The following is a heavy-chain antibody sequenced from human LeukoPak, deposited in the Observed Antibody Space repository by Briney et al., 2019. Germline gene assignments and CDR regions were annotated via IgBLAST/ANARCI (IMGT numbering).Heavy chain of an antibody. CDR3: ARHYGSDWGGTPPHVDY. Sequence: SETLSLTCTVSGGSMSSYYWSWIRQPPGKGLEWIGYIYYSGTTNYNPSLKSRVTISVDTSKNQFSLKLSSVTAADTAVYYCARHYGSDWGGTPPHVDYWGQGTLVTVSS. D-gene: IGHD7-27*01. J-gene: IGHJ4*02. CDR2: IYYSGTT. CDR1: GGSMSSYY. V-gene: IGHV4-59*08.